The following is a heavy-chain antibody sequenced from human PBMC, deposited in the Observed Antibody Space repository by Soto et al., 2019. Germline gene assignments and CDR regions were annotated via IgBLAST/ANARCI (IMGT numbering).Heavy chain of an antibody. V-gene: IGHV3-33*08. CDR1: GFTFRSYG. J-gene: IGHJ6*02. CDR2: IWYDGSNK. Sequence: GGSLRLSCEASGFTFRSYGMHWVRQAPGKGLEWVAVIWYDGSNKYYADSVKGRFTISRDNSKNTLYLQMNSLRAEDTAVYYCARGEDIVLVPAAPPYYYYGMDVWGQGTTVTVSS. D-gene: IGHD2-2*01. CDR3: ARGEDIVLVPAAPPYYYYGMDV.